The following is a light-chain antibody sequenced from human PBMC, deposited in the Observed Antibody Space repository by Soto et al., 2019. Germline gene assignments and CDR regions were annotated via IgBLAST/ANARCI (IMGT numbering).Light chain of an antibody. CDR1: ESIKGW. J-gene: IGKJ5*01. V-gene: IGKV1-5*01. CDR2: DAS. Sequence: DIQVTQSPSTLSASVGDRVTITCRASESIKGWLAWYQQKPGKAPKLLIYDASSLKGGVPSRFSGSGSGTEFTLTISSLQPDDFATYHCQQYNNHRTFGHGT. CDR3: QQYNNHRT.